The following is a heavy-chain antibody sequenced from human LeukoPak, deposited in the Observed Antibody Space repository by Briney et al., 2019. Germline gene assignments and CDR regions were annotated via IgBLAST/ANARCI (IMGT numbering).Heavy chain of an antibody. CDR2: MNPNSGNT. Sequence: ASVKVSCKASGYTFTSYDINWVRQATGQGLEWMGWMNPNSGNTGYAQKFQGRVTMTRNTSISTAYMELSSLRSEDTAVYYCATGPVPDYYYYYGMDVWGQGTTVTVSS. CDR1: GYTFTSYD. J-gene: IGHJ6*02. V-gene: IGHV1-8*01. D-gene: IGHD2-2*01. CDR3: ATGPVPDYYYYYGMDV.